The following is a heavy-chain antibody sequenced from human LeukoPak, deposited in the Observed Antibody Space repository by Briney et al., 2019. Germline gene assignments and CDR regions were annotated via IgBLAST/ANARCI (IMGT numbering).Heavy chain of an antibody. V-gene: IGHV4-59*01. J-gene: IGHJ4*02. CDR2: IYYSGST. Sequence: PGGSLRLSCAASGFTFSSYAMSWIRQPPGKGLEWIGYIYYSGSTNYNPSLKSRVTMSVDTSKNQFSLKLSSVTAADTAVYYCARAGYNYPFDYWGQGTLVTVSS. CDR1: GFTFSSYA. CDR3: ARAGYNYPFDY. D-gene: IGHD5-18*01.